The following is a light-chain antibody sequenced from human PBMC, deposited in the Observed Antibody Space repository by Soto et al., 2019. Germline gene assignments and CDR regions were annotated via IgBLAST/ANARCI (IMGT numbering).Light chain of an antibody. CDR1: QNIGSL. CDR2: AAS. Sequence: IVMTQSPVTLSVSPGERATLSCRASQNIGSLLAWYQHKPGQAPRPLIYAASTRATGIPDRFSGSGSGTEFTLTISSLRSEDFAVYYCQHYNSWPPFTFGPGTKVDIK. J-gene: IGKJ3*01. V-gene: IGKV3-15*01. CDR3: QHYNSWPPFT.